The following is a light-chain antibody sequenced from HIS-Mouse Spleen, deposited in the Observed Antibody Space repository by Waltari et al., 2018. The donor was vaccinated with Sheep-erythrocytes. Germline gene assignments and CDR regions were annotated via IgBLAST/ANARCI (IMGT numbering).Light chain of an antibody. CDR3: LQHNSYPWT. J-gene: IGKJ1*01. Sequence: NYLACVQQKPGTVPERLIYAASSLQSVVPSRFSGSGSGTEFTLTISSLQPEEFATYYCLQHNSYPWTFGQGTKVEIK. V-gene: IGKV1-17*03. CDR2: AAS. CDR1: NY.